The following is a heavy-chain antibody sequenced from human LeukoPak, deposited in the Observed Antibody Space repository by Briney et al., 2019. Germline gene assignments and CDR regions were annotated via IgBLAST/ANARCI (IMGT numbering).Heavy chain of an antibody. CDR1: GGSFSGYY. V-gene: IGHV4-34*01. CDR3: ARRRQYDSSLFWNFDL. CDR2: INHSGST. Sequence: KPSETLSLTCAVYGGSFSGYYWSWIRQSPGKGLEWIGEINHSGSTNYNPSLKSRVTISVDTSKNQFSLRLSSVTAADTAVYYCARRRQYDSSLFWNFDLWGRGTLVTASS. D-gene: IGHD6-6*01. J-gene: IGHJ2*01.